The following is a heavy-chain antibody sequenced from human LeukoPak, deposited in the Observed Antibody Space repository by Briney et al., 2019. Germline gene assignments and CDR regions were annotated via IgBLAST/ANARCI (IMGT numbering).Heavy chain of an antibody. V-gene: IGHV3-33*01. CDR3: ARGSWFKGFDY. Sequence: GRSLRLSCAASGFTFSSYGMHWVRQAPGKGLEWVAVIWYDGSNKYYADSVKGRFTISRDNAKNSLYLQMNSLRAEDTAVYYCARGSWFKGFDYWGQGTLVTVSS. J-gene: IGHJ4*02. CDR2: IWYDGSNK. D-gene: IGHD3-22*01. CDR1: GFTFSSYG.